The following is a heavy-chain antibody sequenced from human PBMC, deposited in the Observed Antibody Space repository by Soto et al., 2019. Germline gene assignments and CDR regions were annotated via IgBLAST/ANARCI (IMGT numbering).Heavy chain of an antibody. CDR3: TPKFGSFDY. Sequence: QVQLVESGGGVVQPGRSLRLSCAASGFTFSSYGMHWVRQAPGKGLEWVAVISYDGSNKYYADSVKGRFTISRHNSKNTLYLQMNSLTAERTAMYYCTPKFGSFDYWGQGTLVTVSS. CDR2: ISYDGSNK. CDR1: GFTFSSYG. D-gene: IGHD3-10*01. V-gene: IGHV3-30*03. J-gene: IGHJ4*02.